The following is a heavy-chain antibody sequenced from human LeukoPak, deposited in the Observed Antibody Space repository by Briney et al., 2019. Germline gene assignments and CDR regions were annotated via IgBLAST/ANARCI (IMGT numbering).Heavy chain of an antibody. CDR1: GYSFTSYW. CDR2: IYPGDSDT. CDR3: ARLPRHCSSTSCYWGAFDI. D-gene: IGHD2-2*01. Sequence: KPGESLKISCKGSGYSFTSYWIGWVRQMPGKGLEWMGTIYPGDSDTRYSPSFQGQVTISADKSISTAYLQWSSLKASDTAMYYCARLPRHCSSTSCYWGAFDIWGQGTMVTVSS. J-gene: IGHJ3*02. V-gene: IGHV5-51*03.